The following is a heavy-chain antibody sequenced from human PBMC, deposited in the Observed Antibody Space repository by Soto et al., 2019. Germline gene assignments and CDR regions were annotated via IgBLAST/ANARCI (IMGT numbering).Heavy chain of an antibody. CDR1: GITFSIYA. CDR3: VPSTILYMDV. CDR2: ISGRGDNT. V-gene: IGHV3-23*01. D-gene: IGHD2-2*01. J-gene: IGHJ6*03. Sequence: EVQLLQSGGGLVQPGGSLRLSCSASGITFSIYAMSWVRQAPGRGLEWVSAISGRGDNTYYADSVEGRFTISRDNSKKTLYLQMNSLRAEDKAIYWVVPSTILYMDVWGEGTTVTVSS.